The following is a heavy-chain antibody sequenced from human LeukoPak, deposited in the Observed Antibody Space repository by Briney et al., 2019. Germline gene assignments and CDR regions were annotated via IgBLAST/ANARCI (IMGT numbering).Heavy chain of an antibody. D-gene: IGHD4/OR15-4a*01. CDR2: IIPIFGTA. Sequence: SVKVSCKASGGTFSSYAISWVRQAPGQGLEWMGGIIPIFGTANYAQKFQGRVAITADESTSTAYMELSSLRSEDTAVYYCAGANTSYYYYGMDVWGQGTTVTVSS. CDR1: GGTFSSYA. CDR3: AGANTSYYYYGMDV. J-gene: IGHJ6*02. V-gene: IGHV1-69*01.